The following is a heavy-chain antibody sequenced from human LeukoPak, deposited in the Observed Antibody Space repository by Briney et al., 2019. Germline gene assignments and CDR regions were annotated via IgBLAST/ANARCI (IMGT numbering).Heavy chain of an antibody. Sequence: GGSLRLSCVASGLTFGNYGMNWVRQAPGKGLEWVSSIGGGGYTTYYADSVRGRFTISRDNSKNSMYLQMNSLKSEDTAVYYCTSTRYASGGEFDYWGQGTLVTVSS. D-gene: IGHD3-10*01. J-gene: IGHJ4*02. CDR1: GLTFGNYG. V-gene: IGHV3-23*01. CDR2: IGGGGYTT. CDR3: TSTRYASGGEFDY.